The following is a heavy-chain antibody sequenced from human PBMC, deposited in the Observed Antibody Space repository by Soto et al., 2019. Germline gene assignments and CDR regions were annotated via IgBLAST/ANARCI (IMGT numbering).Heavy chain of an antibody. CDR2: ISSSSTYT. V-gene: IGHV3-21*01. J-gene: IGHJ3*02. D-gene: IGHD6-19*01. CDR3: ARDGRQWLDMHDGFDI. CDR1: GFTFNTYS. Sequence: GGSLRLSCAASGFTFNTYSLNWVRQAPGKGLEWVSSISSSSTYTYYADSVKGRFTISRDNAKNSLFLQLNSLRAEDTAVYYCARDGRQWLDMHDGFDIWGQGTMVTVSS.